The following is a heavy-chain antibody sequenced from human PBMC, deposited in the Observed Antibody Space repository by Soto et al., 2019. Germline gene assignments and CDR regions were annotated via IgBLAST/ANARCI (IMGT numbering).Heavy chain of an antibody. CDR3: AREGDGSYYDGVDP. CDR1: GGSVSSGGYN. Sequence: QVQLQESGPGLVKPSETLSLTCTVSGGSVSSGGYNWSWIRQPPGKGLEWIGYIYYSGSTNYNPSLKSRDTISVDTSTNQYSLSLSSGTAADTAMYYCAREGDGSYYDGVDPWGQGTLATVSS. D-gene: IGHD3-3*01. CDR2: IYYSGST. V-gene: IGHV4-61*08. J-gene: IGHJ5*02.